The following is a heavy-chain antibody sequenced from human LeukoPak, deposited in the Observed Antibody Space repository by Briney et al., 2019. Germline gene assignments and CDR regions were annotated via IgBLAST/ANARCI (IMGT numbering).Heavy chain of an antibody. CDR1: GFTFSNFH. D-gene: IGHD2-8*01. CDR3: ARVRDQRVYYFDS. V-gene: IGHV3-30*03. CDR2: VTYGGSAK. Sequence: GRSLRLSCAASGFTFSNFHMHWVRQAPGKGLEWVALVTYGGSAKYYGDPVKGRFTVSRDNSKSMLYLEMNSLRPDDTAVYYCARVRDQRVYYFDSWGQGTLVTVSS. J-gene: IGHJ4*02.